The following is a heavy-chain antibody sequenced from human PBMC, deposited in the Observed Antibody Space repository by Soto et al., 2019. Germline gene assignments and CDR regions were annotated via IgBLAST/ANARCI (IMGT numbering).Heavy chain of an antibody. V-gene: IGHV3-23*01. J-gene: IGHJ4*02. CDR3: ATEASTIFGVVIIATIDY. CDR2: ISGSGGST. CDR1: GFTFSSYA. D-gene: IGHD3-3*01. Sequence: SLRLSCAASGFTFSSYAMSWVRQAPGKGLEWVSAISGSGGSTYYADSVKGRFTISRDNSKNTLYLQMNSLRAEDTAVYYCATEASTIFGVVIIATIDYWGQGTLVTVSS.